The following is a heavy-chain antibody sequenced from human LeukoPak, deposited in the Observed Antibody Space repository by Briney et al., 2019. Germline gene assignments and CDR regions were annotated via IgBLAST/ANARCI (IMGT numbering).Heavy chain of an antibody. J-gene: IGHJ4*02. CDR2: ISSSSSYI. Sequence: GGSLRLSCAASGFTFSSYSMDWVRQAPGKGLEWVSSISSSSSYIYYADSVKGRFTISRDNAKNSLYLQMNSLRAEDTAVYYCARGARIVGATGFDYWGQGTLVTVSS. D-gene: IGHD1-26*01. V-gene: IGHV3-21*01. CDR3: ARGARIVGATGFDY. CDR1: GFTFSSYS.